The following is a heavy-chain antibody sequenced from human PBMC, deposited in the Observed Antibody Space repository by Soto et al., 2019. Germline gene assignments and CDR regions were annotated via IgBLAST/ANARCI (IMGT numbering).Heavy chain of an antibody. Sequence: QVQLVESGGGVVQPGRSLRLSCAASGFTFSSYGMHWVRQAPGKGLEWVAVISYDGSNKYYADSVKGRFTISRDNSKNTLYLQRNSLRAEDTAVYYCAKASRDDSYYFDYWGQGTLVTVSS. J-gene: IGHJ4*02. CDR3: AKASRDDSYYFDY. CDR1: GFTFSSYG. V-gene: IGHV3-30*18. CDR2: ISYDGSNK. D-gene: IGHD3-9*01.